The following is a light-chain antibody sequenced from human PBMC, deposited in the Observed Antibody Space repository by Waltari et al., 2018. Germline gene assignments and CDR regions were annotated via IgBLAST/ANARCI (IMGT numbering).Light chain of an antibody. V-gene: IGKV3-20*01. J-gene: IGKJ4*01. CDR2: GAS. Sequence: EIVLTQSPGTLSLSPGERATLTCRASQRVTSSYLAWYQQKPGQAPRLLIYGASDRATGISDRFSGSGSGTDFTLTIRRLEPEDFAVYYCQQYGSSRLTFGGGTKVEIK. CDR1: QRVTSSY. CDR3: QQYGSSRLT.